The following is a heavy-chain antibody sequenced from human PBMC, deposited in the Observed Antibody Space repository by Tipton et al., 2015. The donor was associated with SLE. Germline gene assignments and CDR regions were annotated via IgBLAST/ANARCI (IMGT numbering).Heavy chain of an antibody. CDR2: IYYSGTSSGGT. V-gene: IGHV4-59*01. J-gene: IGHJ4*02. CDR1: GGSIGPYY. Sequence: TLSLTCTVSGGSIGPYYWNWMRQSPGKGLEWIGYIYYSGTSSGGTNYNPSLTGRVTISVDTSKMQFSLNLRSVTAADTAVYFCARVVAERLGLDFWGQGTLVTVSS. D-gene: IGHD5-12*01. CDR3: ARVVAERLGLDF.